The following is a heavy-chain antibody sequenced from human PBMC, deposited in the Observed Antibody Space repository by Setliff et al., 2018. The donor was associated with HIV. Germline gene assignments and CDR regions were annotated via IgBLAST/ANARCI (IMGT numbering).Heavy chain of an antibody. CDR1: GYTFNSYL. V-gene: IGHV1-3*01. Sequence: ASVKVSCKASGYTFNSYLVYWVRQAPGQRLEWMGWIHPGNDNREYSQRFQGRLTMTRDASASMVYMELNSLTSGDTAVYFCARFSSVYAAIDNWGPGTLVTVSS. CDR3: ARFSSVYAAIDN. CDR2: IHPGNDNR. D-gene: IGHD2-2*01. J-gene: IGHJ4*02.